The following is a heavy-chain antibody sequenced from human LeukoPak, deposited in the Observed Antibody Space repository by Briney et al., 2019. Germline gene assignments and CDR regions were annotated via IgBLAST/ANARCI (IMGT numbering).Heavy chain of an antibody. Sequence: GGSLRLSCAAYGCSFNSHWRTWVRQAPGKGLEWVASISQGGSEKYYADSVKGRFTVSRDDAKNSLYFQMNSLSADDTAVYYCARGPNYGARVDYLDSWGQGTKATVTS. V-gene: IGHV3-7*01. CDR1: GCSFNSHW. CDR2: ISQGGSEK. CDR3: ARGPNYGARVDYLDS. J-gene: IGHJ4*02. D-gene: IGHD4-17*01.